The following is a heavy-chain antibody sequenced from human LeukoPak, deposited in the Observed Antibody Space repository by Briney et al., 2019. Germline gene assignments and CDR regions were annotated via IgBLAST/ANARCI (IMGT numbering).Heavy chain of an antibody. CDR3: ARDRNYYDSSGASLWYFDL. CDR1: GFTVSSNY. D-gene: IGHD3-22*01. V-gene: IGHV3-53*01. CDR2: IYSGGST. Sequence: GGSLRLSCAASGFTVSSNYMSWVRQAPGKGLEWVSVIYSGGSTYYADSVKGRFTISRDNSKNTLYPQMNSLRAEDTAVYYCARDRNYYDSSGASLWYFDLWGRGTLVTVSS. J-gene: IGHJ2*01.